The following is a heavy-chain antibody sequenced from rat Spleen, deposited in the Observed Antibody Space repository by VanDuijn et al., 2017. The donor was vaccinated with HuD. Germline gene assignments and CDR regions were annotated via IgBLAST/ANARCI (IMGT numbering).Heavy chain of an antibody. CDR2: ISYDGGST. Sequence: EVQLVESGGGLVQPGRPLKLSCAASGFTFNNYGMHWIRQAPTKGLEWVASISYDGGSTYYRDSVKGRFTISRDNAKSTLYLQMDSLRSEDTATYYCARQEGAWGQGASVTVSS. CDR3: ARQEGA. J-gene: IGHJ4*01. D-gene: IGHD1-11*01. V-gene: IGHV5-19*01. CDR1: GFTFNNYG.